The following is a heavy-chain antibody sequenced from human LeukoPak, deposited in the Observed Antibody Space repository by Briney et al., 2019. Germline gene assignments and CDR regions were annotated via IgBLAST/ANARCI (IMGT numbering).Heavy chain of an antibody. CDR1: GFTFSSYA. CDR3: TTEWLRKSPYYFDY. Sequence: PGGSLRLSCAASGFTFSSYAMSWVRQAPGKGLEWVGRIKSKTDGGTTDYAAPVKGRFTISRDDSKNTLYLQMNSLKTEDTAVYYCTTEWLRKSPYYFDYWGQGTLVTVSS. J-gene: IGHJ4*02. V-gene: IGHV3-15*01. D-gene: IGHD5-12*01. CDR2: IKSKTDGGTT.